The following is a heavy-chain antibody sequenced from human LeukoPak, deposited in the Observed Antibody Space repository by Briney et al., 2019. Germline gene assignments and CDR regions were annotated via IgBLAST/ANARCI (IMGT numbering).Heavy chain of an antibody. CDR1: GFTFSSYS. D-gene: IGHD4-17*01. CDR3: AKDNGEFGY. Sequence: GGSLRLSCAASGFTFSSYSMNWVRQAPGKGLEWVANIKQDGSEKYYVDSVKGRFTISRDNAKKSLYLQMNSLRAEDTAVYYCAKDNGEFGYWGQGTLVTVSS. J-gene: IGHJ4*02. V-gene: IGHV3-7*04. CDR2: IKQDGSEK.